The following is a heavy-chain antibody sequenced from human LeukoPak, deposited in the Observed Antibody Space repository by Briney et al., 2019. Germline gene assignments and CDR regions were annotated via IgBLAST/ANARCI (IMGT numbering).Heavy chain of an antibody. Sequence: TGGSLRLSCAASGFTFSSYGMHWVRQAPGKGLEWVAVISYDGTNKYYADSVKGRFTISRDNSKNTLYLQMNSLRAEDTAVYYCAKRLSRGILIDYWGQGTLVTVSS. D-gene: IGHD3-10*01. J-gene: IGHJ4*02. CDR3: AKRLSRGILIDY. CDR2: ISYDGTNK. V-gene: IGHV3-30*18. CDR1: GFTFSSYG.